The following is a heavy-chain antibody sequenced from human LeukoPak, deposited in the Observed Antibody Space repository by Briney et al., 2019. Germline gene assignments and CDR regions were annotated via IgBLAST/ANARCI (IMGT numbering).Heavy chain of an antibody. Sequence: SVKVSCKASGGTFSSYAISWVRQAPGQGLEWMGRIIPILGIANYAQKFQGRVTMTEDTSTDTAYMELSSLRSEDTAVYYCATVPYSSSSGNYFDYWGQGTLVTVSS. D-gene: IGHD6-6*01. CDR1: GGTFSSYA. CDR2: IIPILGIA. CDR3: ATVPYSSSSGNYFDY. V-gene: IGHV1-69*04. J-gene: IGHJ4*02.